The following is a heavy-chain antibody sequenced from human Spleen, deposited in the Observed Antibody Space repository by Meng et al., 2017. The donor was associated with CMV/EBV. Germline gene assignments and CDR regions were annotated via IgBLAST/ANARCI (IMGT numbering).Heavy chain of an antibody. J-gene: IGHJ4*02. CDR2: INQSGRT. CDR3: ARGPSLYCSITGCHGVYYFAY. D-gene: IGHD2-2*01. Sequence: SETLSLTCAVYSGSFSGYYWSWIRQPPGKGLEWIGEINQSGRTDYNPSIKSRVTISVDTSKNQFSLRLSSVTAADTAVYYCARGPSLYCSITGCHGVYYFAYWGQGALVTVSS. V-gene: IGHV4-34*01. CDR1: SGSFSGYY.